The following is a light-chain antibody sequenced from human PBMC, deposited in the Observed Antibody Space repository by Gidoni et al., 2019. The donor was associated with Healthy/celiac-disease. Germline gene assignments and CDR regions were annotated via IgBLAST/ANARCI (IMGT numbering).Light chain of an antibody. J-gene: IGKJ1*01. CDR3: QQYNSRT. Sequence: DIQMTQSPSTLSASVGDRVTINCRARQSISSWLAWYQQKPGKAPKLLIYKASSLESGVPSRFSGSGSGTEFTLTISSLQPDDFATYYCQQYNSRTFGQGTKVEIK. CDR1: QSISSW. V-gene: IGKV1-5*03. CDR2: KAS.